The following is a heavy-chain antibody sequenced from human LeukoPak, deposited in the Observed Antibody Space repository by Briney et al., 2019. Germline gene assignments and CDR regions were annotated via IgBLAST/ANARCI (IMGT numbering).Heavy chain of an antibody. CDR1: GFTFSSYA. J-gene: IGHJ3*02. CDR3: AREGEYSSSPGPGAFDI. CDR2: ISYDGSNK. V-gene: IGHV3-30*04. Sequence: PGGSLRLSCAASGFTFSSYAMHWVRQAPGKGLEWVAVISYDGSNKYYADSVKGRFTISRDNSKNTLYLQMNSLRAEDTAVYYCAREGEYSSSPGPGAFDIWGQGTMVTVSS. D-gene: IGHD6-6*01.